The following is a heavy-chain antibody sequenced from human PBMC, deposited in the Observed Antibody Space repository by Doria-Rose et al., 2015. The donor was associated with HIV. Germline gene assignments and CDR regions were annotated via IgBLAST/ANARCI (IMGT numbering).Heavy chain of an antibody. CDR1: GVSLSSPGMG. V-gene: IGHV2-26*01. CDR2: IFSDDER. J-gene: IGHJ4*02. CDR3: ARIKSSRWYHKYYFDF. Sequence: QVTLKESGPVLVKPTETLTLTCTVSGVSLSSPGMGVSWIRQPPGKALEWLANIFSDDERAYNTSLKYRLTISRDTSKSQVVLTMTDMDPVDTATYYCARIKSSRWYHKYYFDFWGQGTLVIVSA. D-gene: IGHD6-13*01.